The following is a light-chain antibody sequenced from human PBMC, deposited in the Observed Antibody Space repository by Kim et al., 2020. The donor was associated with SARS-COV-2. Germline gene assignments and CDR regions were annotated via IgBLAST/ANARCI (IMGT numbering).Light chain of an antibody. CDR3: SAWDDSLRGWV. V-gene: IGLV1-47*01. CDR2: ASD. Sequence: QSVLTQQPSASGTPGQRVSISCSGSGSNIGSNYVFWYQQLPGTAPKLLIYASDQRPSGVPDRFSVSKSGTSASLAISGLRSDDEADYYCSAWDDSLRGWVFGGVTQLTVL. J-gene: IGLJ3*02. CDR1: GSNIGSNY.